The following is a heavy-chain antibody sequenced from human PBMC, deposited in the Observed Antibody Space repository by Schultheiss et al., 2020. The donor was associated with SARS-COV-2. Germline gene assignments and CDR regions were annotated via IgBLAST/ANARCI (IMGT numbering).Heavy chain of an antibody. V-gene: IGHV1-2*02. Sequence: ASVKVSCKASGYTFTSYGISWVRQAPGQGLEWMGWINPNSGGTNYAQKFQGRVTMTRDTSISTAYMELSRLRSDDTAVYYCARIDYGGYIEYWGQGTLVTVSS. J-gene: IGHJ4*02. CDR1: GYTFTSYG. D-gene: IGHD4-23*01. CDR3: ARIDYGGYIEY. CDR2: INPNSGGT.